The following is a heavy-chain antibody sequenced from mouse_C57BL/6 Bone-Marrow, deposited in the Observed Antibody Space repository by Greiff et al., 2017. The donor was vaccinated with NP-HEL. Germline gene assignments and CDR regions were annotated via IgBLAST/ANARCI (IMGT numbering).Heavy chain of an antibody. V-gene: IGHV3-3*01. D-gene: IGHD2-5*01. CDR3: ARTLYSNYAMDY. J-gene: IGHJ4*01. CDR1: GFSINSDCY. CDR2: TFYSGIT. Sequence: EVQVVESGPSLVRPSQTLSLTCTVTGFSINSDCYWIWIRQFPGNKLEYIGYTFYSGITYYNPSLESRTYITRDTSKNQFSLKLSSVTTEDTATYYCARTLYSNYAMDYWGQGTSVTVSS.